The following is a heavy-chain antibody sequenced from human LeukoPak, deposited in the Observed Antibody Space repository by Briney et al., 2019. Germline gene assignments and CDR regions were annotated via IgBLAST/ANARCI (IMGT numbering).Heavy chain of an antibody. D-gene: IGHD2-21*02. J-gene: IGHJ4*02. Sequence: ASVKVSCKASGYTFTSYYMHWVRQAPGRGLEWMGIINPSGGSTSHAQKFQGRVTMTRDTSTSTVYMELSSLRSEDTAVYYCARDRAAYCGGDCYPDYWGQGTLVTVSS. V-gene: IGHV1-46*01. CDR2: INPSGGST. CDR1: GYTFTSYY. CDR3: ARDRAAYCGGDCYPDY.